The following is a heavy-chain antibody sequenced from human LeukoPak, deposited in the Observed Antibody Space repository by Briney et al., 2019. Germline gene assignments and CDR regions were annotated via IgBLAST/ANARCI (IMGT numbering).Heavy chain of an antibody. D-gene: IGHD6-13*01. CDR1: GIPFSDFY. CDR3: AAGTAADY. V-gene: IGHV3-11*03. Sequence: GGSLRLSCVVSGIPFSDFYMNWVRQAPGKGLEWISYISSSSSYTDYVASVKGRFTISRVNAKSALYLQMNSLRVEDTAVYYCAAGTAADYWGQGTLVIVSS. J-gene: IGHJ4*02. CDR2: ISSSSSYT.